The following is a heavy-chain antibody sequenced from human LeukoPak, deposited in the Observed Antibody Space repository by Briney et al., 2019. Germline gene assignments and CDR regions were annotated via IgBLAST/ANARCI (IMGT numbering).Heavy chain of an antibody. D-gene: IGHD6-19*01. Sequence: SETLSLTCTVSGGSISSGSYYWSWIQQPAGKGPEWSGRIYSSGSTNYNPSLKSRVTISVDTSKNQFSLKLSSVTAADTAVYYCARTLAVAGMFPESFDYWGQGTLGTVSS. CDR3: ARTLAVAGMFPESFDY. J-gene: IGHJ4*02. CDR2: IYSSGST. V-gene: IGHV4-61*02. CDR1: GGSISSGSYY.